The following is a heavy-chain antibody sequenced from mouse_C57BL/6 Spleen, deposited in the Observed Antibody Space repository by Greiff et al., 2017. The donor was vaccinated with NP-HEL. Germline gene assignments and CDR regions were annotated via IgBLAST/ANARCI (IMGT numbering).Heavy chain of an antibody. D-gene: IGHD2-4*01. CDR3: ARKDYDYALDWFAY. CDR2: ISYDGSN. J-gene: IGHJ3*01. CDR1: GYSITSGYY. V-gene: IGHV3-6*01. Sequence: ESGPGLVKPSQSLSLTCSVTGYSITSGYYWNWIRQFPGNKLEWMGYISYDGSNNYNPSLKNRISITRDTSKNQFFLKLNSVTTEDTATYYCARKDYDYALDWFAYWGQGTLVTVSA.